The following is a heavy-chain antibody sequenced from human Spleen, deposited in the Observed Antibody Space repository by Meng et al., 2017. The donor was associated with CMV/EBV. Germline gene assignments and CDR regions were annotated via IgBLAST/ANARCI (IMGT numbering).Heavy chain of an antibody. D-gene: IGHD3-3*01. V-gene: IGHV3-23*01. CDR3: VKGATLGVTAPDY. CDR2: IRDSDGTK. Sequence: ETLSLTCAASGFTFSTYRMSWVRQAPGKGLEWVSRIRDSDGTKSYADSVKGRFTISRDISQSMLHLQMSSLRAEDTAVYYCVKGATLGVTAPDYWGQGTLVTVSS. J-gene: IGHJ4*02. CDR1: GFTFSTYR.